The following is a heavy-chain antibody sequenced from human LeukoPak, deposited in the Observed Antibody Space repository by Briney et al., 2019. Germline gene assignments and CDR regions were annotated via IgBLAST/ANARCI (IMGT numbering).Heavy chain of an antibody. CDR3: ARAAVSGSYFSRDY. V-gene: IGHV1-2*02. CDR2: INPNSGGT. D-gene: IGHD1-26*01. CDR1: GYTFTGYY. Sequence: GASVKVSCKASGYTFTGYYMHWVRQAPGQGLEWMGWINPNSGGTNYAQKFQGRVTMTRDTSISTAYMELSRLRSDDTAVYYCARAAVSGSYFSRDYWGQGTLVTVSS. J-gene: IGHJ4*02.